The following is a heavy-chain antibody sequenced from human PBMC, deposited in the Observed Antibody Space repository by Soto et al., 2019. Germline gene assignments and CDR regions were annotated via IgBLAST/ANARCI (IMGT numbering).Heavy chain of an antibody. D-gene: IGHD3-3*01. CDR3: ARLEGLATISYYFDF. J-gene: IGHJ4*02. Sequence: QLQLQESGPGLVKPSEALSLTCSVSGGSISSSSYYWGWIRQPPGKGLEWIGSIYYSGSTYYNPSLKSLFTMSTDKSKNQVSLKLSSLTAADTAVYYCARLEGLATISYYFDFWGQGTLVTVSS. CDR1: GGSISSSSYY. CDR2: IYYSGST. V-gene: IGHV4-39*01.